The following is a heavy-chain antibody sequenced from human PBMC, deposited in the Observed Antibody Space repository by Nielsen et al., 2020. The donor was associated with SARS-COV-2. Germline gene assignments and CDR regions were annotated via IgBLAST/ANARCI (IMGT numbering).Heavy chain of an antibody. J-gene: IGHJ5*02. CDR3: ARSYSSGWYWFDP. V-gene: IGHV1-2*02. CDR1: GYTFTGYY. Sequence: ALVKVSCKASGYTFTGYYMHWVRQAPGQGLEWMGWINPNSGGTNYAQKFQGRVTMTRDTSISTAYMELSRLRSDDTAVYYCARSYSSGWYWFDPWGQGTLVTVSS. CDR2: INPNSGGT. D-gene: IGHD6-19*01.